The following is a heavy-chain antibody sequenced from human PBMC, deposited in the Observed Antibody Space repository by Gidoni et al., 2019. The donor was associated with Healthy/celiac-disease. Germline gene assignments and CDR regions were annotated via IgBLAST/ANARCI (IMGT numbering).Heavy chain of an antibody. CDR2: IDPSDSYT. D-gene: IGHD6-13*01. CDR1: GYSFTSYW. V-gene: IGHV5-10-1*03. J-gene: IGHJ5*02. Sequence: EVQLVQSGAEVKKPGESLRISCTGSGYSFTSYWISWVRQMPGKGLEWMGRIDPSDSYTNYSPSFQGHVTISADKSISTAYLQWSSLKASDTAMYYCARLSGSIAAEYNWFDPWGQGTLVTVSS. CDR3: ARLSGSIAAEYNWFDP.